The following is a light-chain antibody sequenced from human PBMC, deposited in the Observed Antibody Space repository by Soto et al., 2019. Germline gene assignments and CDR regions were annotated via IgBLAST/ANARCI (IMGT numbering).Light chain of an antibody. Sequence: QSVLTQPASVSGSPAQSITISCTGSSSDIGDYNVVSWYQQHPGKAPKLMIYGVSLRPSGVSDRFSGSKSGNTASLTISGLQAEDEADYYCSSYTSTTPPFLFGTGTQLTVL. CDR3: SSYTSTTPPFL. J-gene: IGLJ1*01. CDR2: GVS. CDR1: SSDIGDYNV. V-gene: IGLV2-14*01.